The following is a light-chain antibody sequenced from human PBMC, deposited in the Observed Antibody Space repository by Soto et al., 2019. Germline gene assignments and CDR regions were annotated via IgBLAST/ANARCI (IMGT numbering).Light chain of an antibody. CDR3: GSYTTSTSLYV. V-gene: IGLV2-14*01. J-gene: IGLJ1*01. Sequence: QSAPTQPASVSGSPGQSITISCTGTSSDVGGYNSVSWYQHHPGKAPKLMIYEVSNRPSGVSNRFSGSKSGNTASLTISGLQAEDEAEYYCGSYTTSTSLYVFGTGTKLTVL. CDR2: EVS. CDR1: SSDVGGYNS.